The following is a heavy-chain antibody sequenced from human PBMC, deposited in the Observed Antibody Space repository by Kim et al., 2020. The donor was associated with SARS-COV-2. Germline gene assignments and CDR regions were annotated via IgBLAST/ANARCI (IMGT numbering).Heavy chain of an antibody. Sequence: GESLKISCKGSGYSFTSYWIGWVRQMPGKGLEWMGIIYPGDSDTRYSPSFQGQVTISADKSISTAYLQWSSLKASDTAMYYCARQGSNYYDSSGIQHWGQGTLVTVSS. D-gene: IGHD3-22*01. J-gene: IGHJ1*01. V-gene: IGHV5-51*01. CDR2: IYPGDSDT. CDR1: GYSFTSYW. CDR3: ARQGSNYYDSSGIQH.